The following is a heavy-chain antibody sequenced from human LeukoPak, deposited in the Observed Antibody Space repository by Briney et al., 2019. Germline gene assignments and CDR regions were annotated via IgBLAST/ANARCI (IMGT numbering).Heavy chain of an antibody. V-gene: IGHV3-11*01. D-gene: IGHD5-18*01. Sequence: PGGSLRLSCAASGFTFSDYYMSWIRQAPGKGLEWVPYISSSGSTIYYADSVKGRFTISRDNAKNSLYLQMNSLRAEDTAVYYCARDQEDTAMVSSQYNWFDPWGQGTLVTVSS. CDR1: GFTFSDYY. CDR2: ISSSGSTI. CDR3: ARDQEDTAMVSSQYNWFDP. J-gene: IGHJ5*02.